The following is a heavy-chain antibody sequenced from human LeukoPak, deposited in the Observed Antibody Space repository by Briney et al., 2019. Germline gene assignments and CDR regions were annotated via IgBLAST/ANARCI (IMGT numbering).Heavy chain of an antibody. CDR3: ARDRHSGRPLTNWFDP. J-gene: IGHJ5*02. CDR1: GFTFSSYG. V-gene: IGHV3-33*01. D-gene: IGHD6-19*01. CDR2: IWYDGSNE. Sequence: GRSLRLSCAAPGFTFSSYGMHWVRQAPGKGLGWVAFIWYDGSNEYYADSVKGRFTISRDNSKNTVYLQMNTVRAEDTAVYYCARDRHSGRPLTNWFDPWGQGTLVTVSS.